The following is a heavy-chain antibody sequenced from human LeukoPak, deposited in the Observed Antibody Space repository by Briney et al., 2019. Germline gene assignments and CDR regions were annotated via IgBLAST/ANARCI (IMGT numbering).Heavy chain of an antibody. Sequence: KPSETLSLTCAVYGGSFSGYYWSWIRQPPGKGLEWIGEINHSGSTNYNPSLKSRVTISVDTSKNQFSLRLNSVTAADTAVYYCARVDGTAYYAMDVWGQGTTATVSS. CDR3: ARVDGTAYYAMDV. CDR2: INHSGST. CDR1: GGSFSGYY. J-gene: IGHJ6*02. V-gene: IGHV4-34*01. D-gene: IGHD2-21*02.